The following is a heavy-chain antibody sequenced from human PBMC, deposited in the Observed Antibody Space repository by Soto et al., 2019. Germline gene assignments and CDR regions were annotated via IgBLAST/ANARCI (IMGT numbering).Heavy chain of an antibody. J-gene: IGHJ4*02. CDR1: GFSLSTSGVG. Sequence: QITLKESGPTLVKPTQTLTLTCTFSGFSLSTSGVGVGWIRQPPVKALEWLALIYWDDDKRYSPSLKSRLTITKDTSKNQVVLTMTNMDPVDTATYYCAHRSSYGSGIDGLDYWGQGTLVTVSS. D-gene: IGHD3-10*01. CDR2: IYWDDDK. V-gene: IGHV2-5*02. CDR3: AHRSSYGSGIDGLDY.